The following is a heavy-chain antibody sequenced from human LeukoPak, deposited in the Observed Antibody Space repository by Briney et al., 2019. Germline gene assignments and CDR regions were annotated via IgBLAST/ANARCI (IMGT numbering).Heavy chain of an antibody. D-gene: IGHD2-15*01. CDR2: ISAYNGNT. V-gene: IGHV1-18*01. CDR1: GYTFTSYG. J-gene: IGHJ4*02. CDR3: ARDSVVVAARTNYFDY. Sequence: ASVKVSCKASGYTFTSYGISWVRQAPGQGLEWMGWISAYNGNTNYAQKLQGRVTMTTDTSTSTAYMELRSLRSDDTAVYYCARDSVVVAARTNYFDYWGQGTLATVSS.